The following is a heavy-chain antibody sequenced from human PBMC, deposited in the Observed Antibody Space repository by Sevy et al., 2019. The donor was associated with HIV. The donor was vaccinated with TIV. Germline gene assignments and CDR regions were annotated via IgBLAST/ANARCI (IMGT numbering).Heavy chain of an antibody. Sequence: ASVKVSCKASGVTFSGYAINWVRQTPGQGLEWMGWIVPSFDLSKYAQKFQGRVTFTADQSTDTAYMKLSSLRSDDTAVYYCARPQRPYAYSSSGDAFDVWGQGTMVTVSS. D-gene: IGHD6-13*01. CDR1: GVTFSGYA. CDR2: IVPSFDLS. CDR3: ARPQRPYAYSSSGDAFDV. V-gene: IGHV1-69*10. J-gene: IGHJ3*01.